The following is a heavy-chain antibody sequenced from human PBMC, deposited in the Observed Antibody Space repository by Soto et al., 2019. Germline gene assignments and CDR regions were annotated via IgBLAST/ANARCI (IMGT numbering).Heavy chain of an antibody. CDR2: IYYSGST. CDR1: GGSISSYY. J-gene: IGHJ4*02. Sequence: QVQLQESGPGLVKPSETLSLTCTVSGGSISSYYWSWIRQPPGKGLEWIGYIYYSGSTNYNPSLKSRVTISEDTSKKQCSLKLSSVTAADTAVYYCARGYCNDETCYSRTFDYWGQGTLVTVSS. CDR3: ARGYCNDETCYSRTFDY. D-gene: IGHD2-15*01. V-gene: IGHV4-59*01.